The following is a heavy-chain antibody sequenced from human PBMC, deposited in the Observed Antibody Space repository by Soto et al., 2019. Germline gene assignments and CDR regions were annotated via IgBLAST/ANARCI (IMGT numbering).Heavy chain of an antibody. CDR1: GFTFSSYG. D-gene: IGHD6-13*01. CDR3: AKTYSSSPWGMDV. Sequence: QVQLVESGGGVVQPGRSLRLSCAASGFTFSSYGMHWVRQAPGKGLEWVAVTSYDGSNKKYGDSVKGRFTISRDNSKNTLYLQMNSLRAEDTAVYYCAKTYSSSPWGMDVWGQGTTVTVSS. J-gene: IGHJ6*02. CDR2: TSYDGSNK. V-gene: IGHV3-30*18.